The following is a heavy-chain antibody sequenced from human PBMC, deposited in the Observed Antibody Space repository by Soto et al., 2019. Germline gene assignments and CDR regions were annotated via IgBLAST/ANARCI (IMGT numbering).Heavy chain of an antibody. CDR2: TRNKANRYTT. CDR3: ATDVGRDGLGEY. D-gene: IGHD3-10*01. Sequence: PGGSLRLSCATSGFTFSDHYMDWVRQAPGKGLEWVGRTRNKANRYTTEYAASVKDRFTISRDDSKNSLFLQMNSLKSEDTAVYYCATDVGRDGLGEYWGQGTLVTVSS. V-gene: IGHV3-72*01. CDR1: GFTFSDHY. J-gene: IGHJ4*02.